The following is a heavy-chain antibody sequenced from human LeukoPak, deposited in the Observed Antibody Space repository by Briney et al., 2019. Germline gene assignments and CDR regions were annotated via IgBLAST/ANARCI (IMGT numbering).Heavy chain of an antibody. Sequence: PSETLSLTCTVSGGSISVCYWSWIRQPPGKGLEWIGYIYYSGGTNYNPSLKSRVTISVDTSKNQFSLKLSSVTAADTAVYYCARDSYGYSSGWSHWFDPWGQGTLVTVSS. V-gene: IGHV4-59*01. D-gene: IGHD6-19*01. CDR3: ARDSYGYSSGWSHWFDP. CDR2: IYYSGGT. CDR1: GGSISVCY. J-gene: IGHJ5*02.